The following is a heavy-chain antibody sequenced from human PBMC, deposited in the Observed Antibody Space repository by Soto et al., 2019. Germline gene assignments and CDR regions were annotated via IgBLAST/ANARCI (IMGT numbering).Heavy chain of an antibody. CDR2: IYYSGST. CDR1: GGSISSGDYY. CDR3: ARGRSDYGDYVSWFDP. Sequence: QVQLQESSQGLVKPSQTLSLTCTVSGGSISSGDYYWSWIRQPPGKGLEWIGYIYYSGSTYYNPSLKSRVTISVDTSKNQFSLKLSSVTAADTAVYYCARGRSDYGDYVSWFDPWGQGTLVTVSS. V-gene: IGHV4-30-4*01. J-gene: IGHJ5*02. D-gene: IGHD4-17*01.